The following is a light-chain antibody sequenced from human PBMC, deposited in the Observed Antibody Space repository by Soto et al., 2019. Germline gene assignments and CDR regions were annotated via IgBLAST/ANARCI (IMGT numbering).Light chain of an antibody. J-gene: IGKJ4*02. CDR1: QSVSTN. Sequence: EIVMTQSPATLSVSPGERDTLSCRASQSVSTNLAWYQQTPGQAPRLLIFGACARATGIPARFSGSGSGTEFTVTISGQQSESFAVSNGLLYNYWLGAFGEGPKGEI. CDR2: GAC. CDR3: LLYNYWLGA. V-gene: IGKV3-15*01.